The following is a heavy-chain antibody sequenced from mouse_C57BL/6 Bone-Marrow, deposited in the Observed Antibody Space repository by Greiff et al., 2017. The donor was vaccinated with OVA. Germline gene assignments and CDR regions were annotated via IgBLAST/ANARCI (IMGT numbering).Heavy chain of an antibody. Sequence: VQLQQSGPELVKPGASVKIPCKASGYTFTDYNMDWVKQSHGKSLEWIGDINPNNGGTIYNQKFKGKATLTVDKSSSTAYMELRSLTSEDTADYYGARGSSAWFAYWGQGTLVTVSA. V-gene: IGHV1-18*01. J-gene: IGHJ3*01. CDR3: ARGSSAWFAY. CDR1: GYTFTDYN. D-gene: IGHD1-1*01. CDR2: INPNNGGT.